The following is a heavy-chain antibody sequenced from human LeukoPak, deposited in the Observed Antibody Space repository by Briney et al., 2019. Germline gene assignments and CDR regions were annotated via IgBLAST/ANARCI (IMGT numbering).Heavy chain of an antibody. CDR2: IYSGGAT. D-gene: IGHD1-26*01. CDR3: AFSDTLDY. V-gene: IGHV3-66*01. Sequence: PGGSLRLSCAASGFTFSDYYMSWVRQAPGKGLEWVSVIYSGGATYYADSVKGRFTISRDISKNTLYLQMNSLRAEDTAVYYCAFSDTLDYWGQGTLVTVSS. J-gene: IGHJ4*02. CDR1: GFTFSDYY.